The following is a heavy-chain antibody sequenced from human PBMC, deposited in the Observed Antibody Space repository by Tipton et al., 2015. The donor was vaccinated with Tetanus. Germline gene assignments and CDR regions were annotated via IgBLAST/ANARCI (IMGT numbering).Heavy chain of an antibody. CDR3: SRGVDRTKAGID. CDR2: IYYSGST. D-gene: IGHD3-3*01. Sequence: TLSLACTVSGGSISSSSFYWGWIRQPPGKELEWIGSIYYSGSTYYNPSLKSRVTISVDTSKNQFSLKLSSVTAADTAVYYCSRGVDRTKAGIDWGQGTLVTVSS. V-gene: IGHV4-39*01. J-gene: IGHJ4*02. CDR1: GGSISSSSFY.